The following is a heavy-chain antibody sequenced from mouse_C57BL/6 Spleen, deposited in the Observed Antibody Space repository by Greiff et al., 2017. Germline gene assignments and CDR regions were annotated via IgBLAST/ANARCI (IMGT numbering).Heavy chain of an antibody. CDR3: ARASDSSGPDY. V-gene: IGHV1-26*01. D-gene: IGHD3-2*02. J-gene: IGHJ2*01. CDR2: INPNNGGT. Sequence: VQLQQSGPELVKPGASVKISCKASGYTFTDYYMNWVKQSHGKSLEWIGDINPNNGGTSYNQKFKGKATLTVDKSSSTAYMELRSLTSEDSAVXYCARASDSSGPDYWGQGTTLTVSS. CDR1: GYTFTDYY.